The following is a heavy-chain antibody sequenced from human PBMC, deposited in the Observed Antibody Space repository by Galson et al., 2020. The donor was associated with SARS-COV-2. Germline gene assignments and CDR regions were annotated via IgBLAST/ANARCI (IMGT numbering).Heavy chain of an antibody. D-gene: IGHD3-10*01. CDR2: ISNDGSNK. CDR3: ARGPRFGELLSPFDS. V-gene: IGHV3-30-3*01. J-gene: IGHJ4*02. Sequence: GESLKISCAASGFTFSSYAMHWVRQAPGKGLEWVAVISNDGSNKYYPDSVKGRFTISRDNSKNKLFLQMNSLRVEDTAVYYCARGPRFGELLSPFDSWGQGTLVTVSS. CDR1: GFTFSSYA.